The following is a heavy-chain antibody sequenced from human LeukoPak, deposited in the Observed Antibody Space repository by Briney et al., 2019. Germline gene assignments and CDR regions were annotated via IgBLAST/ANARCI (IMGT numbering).Heavy chain of an antibody. CDR2: INHSGST. Sequence: SETLSLTCAVYGGSFSGYYWSWIRQPPGKGLEWIGEINHSGSTNYNPSLKSRVTISVDTSKNQFSLKLSSVTAADTAVYYCARVRGPDYYYYMDVWGKGTTVTVSS. J-gene: IGHJ6*03. CDR1: GGSFSGYY. CDR3: ARVRGPDYYYYMDV. V-gene: IGHV4-34*01.